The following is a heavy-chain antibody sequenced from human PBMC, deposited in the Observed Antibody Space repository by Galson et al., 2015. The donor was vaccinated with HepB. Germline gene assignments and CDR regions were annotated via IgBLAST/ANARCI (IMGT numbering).Heavy chain of an antibody. CDR3: ARGGYCYSTSFYGIYYGMDV. Sequence: SLRLSCAASGFTFSSYSMNWVRQAPGKGLEWVSYISSSSSTIYYAESVNGRFTISRDNAKKSLYLQMNILRAEDTAVYYCARGGYCYSTSFYGIYYGMDVRGQGTLVTVSS. CDR2: ISSSSSTI. D-gene: IGHD2-2*01. V-gene: IGHV3-48*04. CDR1: GFTFSSYS. J-gene: IGHJ6*02.